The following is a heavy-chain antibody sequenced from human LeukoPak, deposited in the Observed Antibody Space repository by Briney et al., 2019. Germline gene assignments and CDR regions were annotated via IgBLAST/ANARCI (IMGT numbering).Heavy chain of an antibody. CDR1: GGSISRGGYY. D-gene: IGHD3-10*01. CDR2: IYYSGST. CDR3: ARCAGGYYGSGSYYPDY. J-gene: IGHJ4*02. V-gene: IGHV4-31*03. Sequence: PSETLSLTCTVSGGSISRGGYYWSWIRQHPGKGLEWIGYIYYSGSTYYNPSLKSRVTISVDTSKNQFSLKLSSVTAADTAVYYCARCAGGYYGSGSYYPDYWGQGTLVTVSS.